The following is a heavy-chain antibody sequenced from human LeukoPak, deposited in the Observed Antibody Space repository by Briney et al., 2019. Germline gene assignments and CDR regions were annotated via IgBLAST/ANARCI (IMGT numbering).Heavy chain of an antibody. D-gene: IGHD3-3*01. V-gene: IGHV4-34*01. CDR3: ARGLYVLRFLEWLSSYMDV. CDR1: GGSFSGYY. J-gene: IGHJ6*03. CDR2: INHSGST. Sequence: SETLSLTCAVYGGSFSGYYWSWIRQPPGKGLEWIGEINHSGSTNYNPSLKSGVTISVDTSTNQFSLKLSSVTAADTAVYYCARGLYVLRFLEWLSSYMDVWGKGTTVTVSS.